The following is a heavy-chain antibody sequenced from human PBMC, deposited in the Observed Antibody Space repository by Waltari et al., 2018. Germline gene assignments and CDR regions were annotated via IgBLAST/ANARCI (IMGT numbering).Heavy chain of an antibody. Sequence: EAQLEDSGGGLVQPGGSLRLSCAASGFLFSSYWMTWFGQAPGKGVEWVANLKKDGSDKHYMDSVKGRFTISRDNAKNSLYLQMSSLRADDTAVYYCARDSSPGDSSAWYDAFDVWGRGTMVTVSS. CDR1: GFLFSSYW. CDR2: LKKDGSDK. D-gene: IGHD6-19*01. CDR3: ARDSSPGDSSAWYDAFDV. J-gene: IGHJ3*01. V-gene: IGHV3-7*03.